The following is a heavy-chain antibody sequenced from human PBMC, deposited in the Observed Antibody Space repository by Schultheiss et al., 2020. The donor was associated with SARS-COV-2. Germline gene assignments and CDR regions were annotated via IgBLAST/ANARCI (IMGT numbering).Heavy chain of an antibody. CDR2: IIPILGIA. CDR1: GYTFTSYG. V-gene: IGHV1-69*04. J-gene: IGHJ4*02. D-gene: IGHD4-17*01. CDR3: ARVMHGDYDPYYFDY. Sequence: SVKVSCKASGYTFTSYGISWVRQAPGQGLEWMGRIIPILGIANYAQKFQGRVTITADKSTSTAYMELSSLRSEDTAVYYCARVMHGDYDPYYFDYWGQGTLVTVSS.